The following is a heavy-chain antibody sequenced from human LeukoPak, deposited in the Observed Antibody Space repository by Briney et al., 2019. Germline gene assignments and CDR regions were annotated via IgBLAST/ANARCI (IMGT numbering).Heavy chain of an antibody. J-gene: IGHJ6*03. D-gene: IGHD5-18*01. CDR2: INTDGSST. CDR1: GFTFSSYW. Sequence: GGSLRLSSAASGFTFSSYWMHWVRQAPGKGLVWVSRINTDGSSTSYADSVKGRFTISRDNAKNTLYLQMNSLRAEDTAVYYCARDRSGGYLPDYYMDVWGKGTTVTVSS. V-gene: IGHV3-74*01. CDR3: ARDRSGGYLPDYYMDV.